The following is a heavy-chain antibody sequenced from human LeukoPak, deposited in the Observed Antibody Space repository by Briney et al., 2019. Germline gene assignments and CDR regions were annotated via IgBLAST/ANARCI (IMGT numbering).Heavy chain of an antibody. CDR3: ATAGNWNYVHYFDY. CDR1: VFTFSSYS. D-gene: IGHD1-7*01. Sequence: GGPLRLSCAASVFTFSSYSMNWVRQAPGKGLEWFSSISSSSSYIYYADSGKGRFTISRDNAKNSLYLQINSLTADDTAVYYCATAGNWNYVHYFDYWGQGTLVTVSS. CDR2: ISSSSSYI. V-gene: IGHV3-21*01. J-gene: IGHJ4*02.